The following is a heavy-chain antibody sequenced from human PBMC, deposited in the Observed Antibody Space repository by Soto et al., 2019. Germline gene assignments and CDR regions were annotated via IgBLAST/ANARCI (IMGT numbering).Heavy chain of an antibody. D-gene: IGHD2-15*01. Sequence: GESLKISCKGSGYSFTSYWIGWVRQMPGKGLEWMGIIYPGDSDTRYSPSFQGQVTISADKSISTAYLQWSSLKTSDTAMYYCSRRRRRVAADYYYGMDVWGQGTTATVSS. CDR1: GYSFTSYW. CDR2: IYPGDSDT. J-gene: IGHJ6*02. V-gene: IGHV5-51*01. CDR3: SRRRRRVAADYYYGMDV.